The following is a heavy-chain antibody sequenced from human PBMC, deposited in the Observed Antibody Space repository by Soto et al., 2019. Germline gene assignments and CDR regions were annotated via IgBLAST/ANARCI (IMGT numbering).Heavy chain of an antibody. Sequence: PSETLALTCTVSGGSISSGGCYWSWIRQPPGKGLEWIGYIYYSGSTYYNPSLKSRVTISVDTSKNQFYLKLSYVTAADTAVYYCARTVYDQPDYWGQGTLVPSPQ. J-gene: IGHJ4*02. CDR1: GGSISSGGCY. CDR3: ARTVYDQPDY. D-gene: IGHD2-8*01. CDR2: IYYSGST. V-gene: IGHV4-30-4*01.